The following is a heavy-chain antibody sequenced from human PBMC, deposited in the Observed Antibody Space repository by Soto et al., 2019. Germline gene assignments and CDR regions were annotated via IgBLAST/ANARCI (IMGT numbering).Heavy chain of an antibody. V-gene: IGHV1-69*06. CDR2: IIPIFGTA. CDR1: GGTFSIYA. D-gene: IGHD2-8*02. J-gene: IGHJ4*02. CDR3: ASSGRLPYYFDY. Sequence: SVKVSCKASGGTFSIYAISWVRQAPGQGLEWMGGIIPIFGTANYAQKFQGRVTITADKSASTAYMELSSLRSEDTAVYYCASSGRLPYYFDYWGQGTLVTVSS.